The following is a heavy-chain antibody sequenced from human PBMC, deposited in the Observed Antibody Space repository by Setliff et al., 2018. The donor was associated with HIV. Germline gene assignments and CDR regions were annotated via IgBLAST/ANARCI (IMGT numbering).Heavy chain of an antibody. V-gene: IGHV4-39*07. Sequence: SETLSLTCSVSGDSVSSTDCLWGWVRQPPGMGLQWIVTLYNSEITNYNPSFKNRVTMSVDKSRNHFSLILNSVTAADTAIYYCVRASLPGNHVFFDYWGQGRMVTVSS. J-gene: IGHJ4*02. CDR3: VRASLPGNHVFFDY. CDR2: LYNSEIT. CDR1: GDSVSSTDCL.